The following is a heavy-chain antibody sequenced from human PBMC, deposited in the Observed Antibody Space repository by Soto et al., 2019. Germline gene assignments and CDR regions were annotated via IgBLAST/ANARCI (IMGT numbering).Heavy chain of an antibody. CDR3: ARDLGVTATGPSLDY. CDR1: GFTFRTYS. V-gene: IGHV3-21*01. Sequence: EVQLVESGGGLVKPGESLRLSCAASGFTFRTYSMNWVRQVPGKGLEWVSAISSDSTYIFYADSVKGRFTISRDNAKNSLLLQINSLRAEDTAVYYCARDLGVTATGPSLDYWGQGTQVTVSS. D-gene: IGHD6-25*01. J-gene: IGHJ4*02. CDR2: ISSDSTYI.